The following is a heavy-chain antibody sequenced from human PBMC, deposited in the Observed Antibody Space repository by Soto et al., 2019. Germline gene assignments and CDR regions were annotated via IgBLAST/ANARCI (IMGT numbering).Heavy chain of an antibody. CDR2: ISSNGVGT. Sequence: EVQLVESGGDLAQPGGSLRLSCAASGFTLSNYAMDWVRQAPGKGLEYVSGISSNGVGTYYANSVQGRFTVSRDNSKNTVYLQMGYLRPEDTAVYYFARRARPDFYYMDVWGKGTTVTVS. V-gene: IGHV3-64*01. J-gene: IGHJ6*03. CDR1: GFTLSNYA. CDR3: ARRARPDFYYMDV. D-gene: IGHD6-6*01.